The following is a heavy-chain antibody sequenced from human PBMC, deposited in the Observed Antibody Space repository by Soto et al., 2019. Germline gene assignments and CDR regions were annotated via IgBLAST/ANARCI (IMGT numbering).Heavy chain of an antibody. D-gene: IGHD3-10*01. CDR3: ASQPLPTYYYSSGSSPWFDP. V-gene: IGHV4-31*03. CDR2: FYSSGSI. J-gene: IGHJ5*02. CDR1: GYSITAGGYY. Sequence: SETLSLTCFVSGYSITAGGYYWSWIRHHPGKGLEWIGSFYSSGSIIYNPSLRSRVSISGDTSSNQFSMSLTSVTAADTAVYYCASQPLPTYYYSSGSSPWFDPWGPGTLVTVSS.